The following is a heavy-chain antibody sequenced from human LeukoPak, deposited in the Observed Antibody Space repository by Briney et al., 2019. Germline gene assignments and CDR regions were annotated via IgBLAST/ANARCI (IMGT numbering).Heavy chain of an antibody. D-gene: IGHD2-2*01. J-gene: IGHJ5*02. Sequence: GGSLRLSCAASGFTFSEFEMNWVRQAPGKGLEWVSDISSGGTTIFYADSVKGRFTISRDNAKNSLYLQMNSLRDEDTAIYYCTRGLVAWGQGALITVSS. CDR2: ISSGGTTI. CDR3: TRGLVA. V-gene: IGHV3-48*03. CDR1: GFTFSEFE.